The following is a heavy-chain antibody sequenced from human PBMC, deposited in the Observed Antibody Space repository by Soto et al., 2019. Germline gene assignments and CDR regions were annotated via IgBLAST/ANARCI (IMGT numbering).Heavy chain of an antibody. V-gene: IGHV4-59*08. CDR3: ARREGSGYYYEGYDAFDI. J-gene: IGHJ3*02. Sequence: SETLSLTCTVSGGSISSYYWSWIRQPPGKGLEWIGYIYYSGSTNYNPSLKSRVTISVDTSKNQFSLKLSSVTAADTAVYYCARREGSGYYYEGYDAFDIWGQGTMVTVSS. CDR1: GGSISSYY. CDR2: IYYSGST. D-gene: IGHD3-22*01.